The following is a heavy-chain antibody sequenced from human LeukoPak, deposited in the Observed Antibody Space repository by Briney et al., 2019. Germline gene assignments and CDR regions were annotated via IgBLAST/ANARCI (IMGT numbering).Heavy chain of an antibody. CDR2: LGSAGDK. CDR1: GFTLSDYD. CDR3: ARDTIHDY. J-gene: IGHJ4*02. Sequence: GGSLRLSCAASGFTLSDYDIHWVRQAIGKGLDWVSGLGSAGDKYHAGSERGRFTISREDAENSVYLQMNGLRPEDTAVYYCARDTIHDYWGQGTLVTVSS. D-gene: IGHD2-2*01. V-gene: IGHV3-13*01.